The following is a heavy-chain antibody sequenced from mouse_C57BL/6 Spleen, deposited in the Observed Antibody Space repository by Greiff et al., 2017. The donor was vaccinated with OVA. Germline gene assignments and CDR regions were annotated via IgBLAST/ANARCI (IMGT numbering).Heavy chain of an antibody. Sequence: EVKLMESGGGLVKPGGSLKLSCEASGFTFSSYAMSWVRQTPEKRLEWVATISNGGGYTYYPDNVKGRFTISRDNAKNNLYLQMSHLKSEDTAMYYCARDGVIYYYGSSQGYFDVWGTGTTVTVSS. CDR2: ISNGGGYT. CDR1: GFTFSSYA. CDR3: ARDGVIYYYGSSQGYFDV. J-gene: IGHJ1*03. V-gene: IGHV5-4*01. D-gene: IGHD1-1*01.